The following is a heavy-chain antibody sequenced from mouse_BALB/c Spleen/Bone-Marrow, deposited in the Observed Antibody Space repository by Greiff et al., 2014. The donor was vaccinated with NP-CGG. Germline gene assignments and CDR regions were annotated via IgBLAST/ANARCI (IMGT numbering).Heavy chain of an antibody. V-gene: IGHV1S56*01. CDR1: GYTFTSYY. CDR3: ARDTMDY. Sequence: VQLQQSGPELVKPGASVRXSCKXSGYTFTSYYIHWVKQRPGQGLEWIGWIYPGNVNTKYNEKFKGKATLTADKSSSTAYMQLSSLTSEDSAVYFCARDTMDYWGQGTSVTVSS. CDR2: IYPGNVNT. J-gene: IGHJ4*01.